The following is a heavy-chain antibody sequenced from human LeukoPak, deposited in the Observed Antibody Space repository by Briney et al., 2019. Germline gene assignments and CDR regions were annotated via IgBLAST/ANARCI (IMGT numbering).Heavy chain of an antibody. D-gene: IGHD1-26*01. CDR3: ARREYSGSYKLAYYYYYMDV. J-gene: IGHJ6*03. Sequence: GGSLRLSCAASEFTFNNYEMNWVRQAPGKGLEWVSYISSSGDTIYYADSVKGRFTISRDNAKNSLYLQMNSLRAEDTALFYCARREYSGSYKLAYYYYYMDVWGKGTTVTVSS. CDR1: EFTFNNYE. V-gene: IGHV3-48*03. CDR2: ISSSGDTI.